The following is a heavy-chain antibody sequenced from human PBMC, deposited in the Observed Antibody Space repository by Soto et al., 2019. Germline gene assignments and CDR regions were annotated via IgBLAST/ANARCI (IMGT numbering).Heavy chain of an antibody. J-gene: IGHJ2*01. CDR1: GYTFTGYY. Sequence: GASVKVSCKASGYTFTGYYMHWVRQAPGQGLEWMGWINPNSGGTNYAQKFQGRVTMTRDTSISTAYMELSRLRSDDTAVYYCAAARITMIVVVSPYWYLDLWGRGTLVTVSS. V-gene: IGHV1-2*02. D-gene: IGHD3-22*01. CDR2: INPNSGGT. CDR3: AAARITMIVVVSPYWYLDL.